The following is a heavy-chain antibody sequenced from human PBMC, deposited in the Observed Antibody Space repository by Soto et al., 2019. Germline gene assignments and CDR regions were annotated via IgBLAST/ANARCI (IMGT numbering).Heavy chain of an antibody. CDR1: GFTFSSYA. CDR3: AKTEDSSSWYGKNWFDP. V-gene: IGHV3-23*01. CDR2: ISGSGGST. J-gene: IGHJ5*02. Sequence: GGSVRLSCAASGFTFSSYAMSWVRQAPGKGLEWVSAISGSGGSTYYADSVKGRFTISRDNSKNTLYLQMNSLRAEDTAVYYCAKTEDSSSWYGKNWFDPWGQGTLVTV. D-gene: IGHD6-13*01.